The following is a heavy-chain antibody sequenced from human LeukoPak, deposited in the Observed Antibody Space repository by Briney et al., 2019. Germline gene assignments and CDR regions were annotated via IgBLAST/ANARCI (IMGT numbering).Heavy chain of an antibody. D-gene: IGHD3-3*01. CDR2: IYYSGST. CDR3: ARDRNLDDFWSGYNWFDP. J-gene: IGHJ5*02. CDR1: GGSISSYY. Sequence: SETLSLTCTVSGGSISSYYWSWIRQPPGKGLEWIGYIYYSGSTNYNPSLKSRVTISVDTSKNQFSLKLSSVTAADTAVYYCARDRNLDDFWSGYNWFDPWGQGTLVTVSS. V-gene: IGHV4-59*01.